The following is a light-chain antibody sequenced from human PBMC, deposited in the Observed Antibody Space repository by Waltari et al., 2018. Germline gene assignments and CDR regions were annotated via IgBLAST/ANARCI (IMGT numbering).Light chain of an antibody. V-gene: IGLV2-14*01. J-gene: IGLJ2*01. CDR1: SSDVGGYNY. CDR3: SSYTSSSTFV. CDR2: DVS. Sequence: QSALTQPASVSGSPGQSITISCTGTSSDVGGYNYVSWYQQHPGKAPKLMIYDVSKRPSGVSNRFSGCKSGNTASLTISGLQAEDEADYYCSSYTSSSTFVFGGGTKLTVL.